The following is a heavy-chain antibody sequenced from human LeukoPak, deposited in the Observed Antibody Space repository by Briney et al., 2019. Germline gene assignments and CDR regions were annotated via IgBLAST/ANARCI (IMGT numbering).Heavy chain of an antibody. V-gene: IGHV1-8*01. J-gene: IGHJ4*02. Sequence: ASVKVSCKASGYTFTSYDINWVRQATGQGLEWMGWMNPNSGHTGYAQKFQGRVTMTRNTSISTAYMELSSLRSEDTAVYYCARGLGGMQIYYFDYWGQGTLVTVSS. CDR3: ARGLGGMQIYYFDY. D-gene: IGHD3-16*01. CDR2: MNPNSGHT. CDR1: GYTFTSYD.